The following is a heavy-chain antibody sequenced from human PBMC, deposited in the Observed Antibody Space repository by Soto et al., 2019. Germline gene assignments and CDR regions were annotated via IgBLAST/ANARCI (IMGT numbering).Heavy chain of an antibody. CDR3: AAKSPNSYGPVDF. V-gene: IGHV1-58*01. D-gene: IGHD5-18*01. CDR1: GFTFTSSA. Sequence: SVKVSCKASGFTFTSSAVQWVRQARGQRLEWIGWIVVGSGNTNYAQKFQERVTITRDMSTSTAYMELSSLRSEDTAVYYCAAKSPNSYGPVDFWGQGSLVTGSS. J-gene: IGHJ4*02. CDR2: IVVGSGNT.